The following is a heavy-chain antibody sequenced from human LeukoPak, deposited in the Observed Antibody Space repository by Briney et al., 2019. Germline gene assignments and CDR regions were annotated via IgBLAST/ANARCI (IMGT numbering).Heavy chain of an antibody. CDR3: ARVDWMIGAFDI. J-gene: IGHJ4*02. V-gene: IGHV3-48*02. Sequence: GGSLRLSCAASGFTFSTYSMNWVRQAPGKGLEWVSYITSSSSTIYYADSVRGRFTISRDNAKNSLYLQMNSLRDEDTAVYYCARVDWMIGAFDIWGQGTLVTVSS. CDR2: ITSSSSTI. D-gene: IGHD3-22*01. CDR1: GFTFSTYS.